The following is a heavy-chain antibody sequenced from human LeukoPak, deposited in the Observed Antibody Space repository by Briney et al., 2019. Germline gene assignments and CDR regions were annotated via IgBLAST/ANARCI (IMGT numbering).Heavy chain of an antibody. Sequence: GGSLRLSCAASGFTFSSYWMGWVRQAPGKGLEWVANIKQDGSEKYYVDSVKGRFTISRDNAKNSLYPQMNSLRAEDTAVYYCARVYGSGSYTAFDYWGQGTLVTVSS. V-gene: IGHV3-7*04. CDR1: GFTFSSYW. J-gene: IGHJ4*02. D-gene: IGHD3-10*01. CDR3: ARVYGSGSYTAFDY. CDR2: IKQDGSEK.